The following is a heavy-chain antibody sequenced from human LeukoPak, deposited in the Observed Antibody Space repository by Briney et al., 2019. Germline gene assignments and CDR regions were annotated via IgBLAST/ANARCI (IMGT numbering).Heavy chain of an antibody. J-gene: IGHJ6*03. Sequence: PSETLSLTCIVSGGTIGTYYWSWIRQSPGKGLEWIGYIYVTGSTRYNPYLQSRVTISVDTSRNQFFLKMSSVTAADTAVYYCARHIGGGIEDMDVWGTGTKVTVSS. D-gene: IGHD3-16*02. CDR3: ARHIGGGIEDMDV. CDR1: GGTIGTYY. V-gene: IGHV4-59*08. CDR2: IYVTGST.